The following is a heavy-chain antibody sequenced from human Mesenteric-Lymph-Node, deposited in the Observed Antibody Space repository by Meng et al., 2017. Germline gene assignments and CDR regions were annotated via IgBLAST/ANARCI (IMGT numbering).Heavy chain of an antibody. J-gene: IGHJ5*02. CDR1: GYTFTSYD. V-gene: IGHV1-8*01. CDR2: MNPNSGNT. Sequence: ASVKVSCKASGYTFTSYDINWVRQATGQGLEWTGWMNPNSGNTGYAQKFQGRVTMTRNTSISTAYMELSSLRSEDTAVYYCARGRNARGCRFDPWGQGTLVTVSS. CDR3: ARGRNARGCRFDP.